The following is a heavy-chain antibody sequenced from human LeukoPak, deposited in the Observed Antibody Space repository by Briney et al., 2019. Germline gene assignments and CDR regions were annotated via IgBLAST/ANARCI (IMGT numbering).Heavy chain of an antibody. CDR3: SRFYMTTGDF. V-gene: IGHV3-49*04. CDR2: IRNKAYGGTT. D-gene: IGHD4-11*01. J-gene: IGHJ4*02. Sequence: GGSLRLSCTASGFTFGDYAMSWVRQAPGKGLEWVGFIRNKAYGGTTEYAASVKGRFPISRDDAKSIAYLQMNSLKTEDTAVYYCSRFYMTTGDFGGQGTLVTVSS. CDR1: GFTFGDYA.